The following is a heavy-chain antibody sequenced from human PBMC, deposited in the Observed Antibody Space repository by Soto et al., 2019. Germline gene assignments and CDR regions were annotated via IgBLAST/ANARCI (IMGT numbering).Heavy chain of an antibody. D-gene: IGHD6-13*01. CDR3: ARVKYGSSRSRWFDP. Sequence: EVQLVESGGGLVKPGGSLRLSCAASGFTFSSYSMNWVRQAPGKGLEWVSSISSSSSYIYYADSVKGRFTISRDNANNSLYLQMNSLRAEDTAVYYCARVKYGSSRSRWFDPWGQGTLVTVSS. V-gene: IGHV3-21*01. CDR2: ISSSSSYI. CDR1: GFTFSSYS. J-gene: IGHJ5*02.